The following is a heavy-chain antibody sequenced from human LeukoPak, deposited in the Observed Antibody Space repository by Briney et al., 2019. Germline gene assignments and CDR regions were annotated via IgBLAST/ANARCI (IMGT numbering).Heavy chain of an antibody. CDR3: ARDRDYGAFDI. J-gene: IGHJ3*02. CDR2: IKQDGSEK. Sequence: GGSLRLSCAASGFTFSSYWMSWVRQAPGKGLEWVANIKQDGSEKYYVDSVKGRFTISRDNAENSLYLQMNSLRAEDTAVYYCARDRDYGAFDIWGQGTMVTVSS. D-gene: IGHD4-17*01. V-gene: IGHV3-7*01. CDR1: GFTFSSYW.